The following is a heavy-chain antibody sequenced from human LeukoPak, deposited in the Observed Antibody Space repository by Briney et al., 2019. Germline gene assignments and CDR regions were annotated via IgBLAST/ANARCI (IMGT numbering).Heavy chain of an antibody. CDR1: GYSFTSYW. V-gene: IGHV5-51*01. CDR3: ARQLLGAAAGTRGKGAFDI. Sequence: GESLKISCKGSGYSFTSYWIGWVRQMPGKGLEWMGIIYPGDSDTRYSPSFQGQVTISADKSISTAYLQWSSLKASDTAMYYCARQLLGAAAGTRGKGAFDIWGQGTMVTVSS. CDR2: IYPGDSDT. J-gene: IGHJ3*02. D-gene: IGHD6-13*01.